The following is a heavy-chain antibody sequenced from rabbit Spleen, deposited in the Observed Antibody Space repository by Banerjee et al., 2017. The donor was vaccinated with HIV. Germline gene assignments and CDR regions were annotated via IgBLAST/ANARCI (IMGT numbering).Heavy chain of an antibody. D-gene: IGHD1-1*01. Sequence: QQQLEESGGGLVKPGGTLTLTCTVSGFSFSSNWIYWVRQAPGKGLEWIACIDTNDGDTDYANWPKGRFTISKTSSSTVTLLMTSVTAADTATYFCARNYVNAFDPWGPGTLVTVS. CDR2: IDTNDGDT. V-gene: IGHV1S45*01. J-gene: IGHJ2*01. CDR1: GFSFSSNW. CDR3: ARNYVNAFDP.